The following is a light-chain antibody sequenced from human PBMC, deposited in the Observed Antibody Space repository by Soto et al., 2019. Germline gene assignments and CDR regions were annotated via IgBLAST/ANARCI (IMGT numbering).Light chain of an antibody. Sequence: QSALTQPASMSGSPGQSFTISCTGTSSDVGGYNYVSWYRQHPGKAPKLMIYDVNNRPSGVSNRFSGSKSGNTASLTISGLQAEDEADYYCSSHSSSSTLVVFGGGTKLTVL. CDR3: SSHSSSSTLVV. V-gene: IGLV2-14*03. J-gene: IGLJ2*01. CDR2: DVN. CDR1: SSDVGGYNY.